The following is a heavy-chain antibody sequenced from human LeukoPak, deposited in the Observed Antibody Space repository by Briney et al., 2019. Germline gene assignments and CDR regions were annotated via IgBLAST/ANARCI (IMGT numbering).Heavy chain of an antibody. J-gene: IGHJ4*02. CDR1: GFTFSGSA. CDR2: SRSKAYNCAT. V-gene: IGHV3-73*01. CDR3: TRSMPPVDY. D-gene: IGHD2-2*01. Sequence: GGSLRLSCAASGFTFSGSAMHWVRQASGKGLEWVGHSRSKAYNCATAYAASVKGRFTISRDDSKNTAYLQMNSLKTEDTAVYYCTRSMPPVDYWGQGTLVTVSS.